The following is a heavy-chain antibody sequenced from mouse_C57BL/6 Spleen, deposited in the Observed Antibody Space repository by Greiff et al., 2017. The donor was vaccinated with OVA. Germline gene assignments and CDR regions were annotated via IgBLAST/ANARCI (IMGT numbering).Heavy chain of an antibody. V-gene: IGHV14-2*01. CDR3: ARGGLRRGIYYYAMDY. CDR1: GFNIKDYY. D-gene: IGHD2-4*01. J-gene: IGHJ4*01. Sequence: VQLKESGAELVKPGASVKLSCPASGFNIKDYYMHWVKQRTEQGLEWIGRIDPEDGETKYAPKFQGKATITADTSSNTAYLQLSSLTSEDTAVYYCARGGLRRGIYYYAMDYWGQGTSVTVSS. CDR2: IDPEDGET.